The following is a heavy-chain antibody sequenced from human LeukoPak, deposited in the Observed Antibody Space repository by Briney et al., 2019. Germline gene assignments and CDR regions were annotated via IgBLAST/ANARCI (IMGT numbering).Heavy chain of an antibody. Sequence: GASVKVSCKASGGTFSSYAICWVRQAPGQGLEWMGGIIPIFGTANYAQKFQGRVTITTDESTSTAYMELSSLRSEDTAVYYCATVGVTKSNWFDPWGQGTLVTVSS. CDR2: IIPIFGTA. D-gene: IGHD1-26*01. CDR3: ATVGVTKSNWFDP. CDR1: GGTFSSYA. V-gene: IGHV1-69*05. J-gene: IGHJ5*02.